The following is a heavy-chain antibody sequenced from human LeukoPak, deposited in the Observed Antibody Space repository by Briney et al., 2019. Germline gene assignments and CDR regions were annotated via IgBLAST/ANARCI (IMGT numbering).Heavy chain of an antibody. D-gene: IGHD2-15*01. CDR3: ARDPLICSGGSCHDY. CDR1: GYTFTSYD. CDR2: MNPNSGNT. J-gene: IGHJ4*02. V-gene: IGHV1-8*03. Sequence: ASVKVSCKASGYTFTSYDINWVRQATGQGLEWMGWMNPNSGNTGYAQKFQGRVTITRNTSISTAYMELSSLRAEDTAVYYCARDPLICSGGSCHDYWGQGTLATVSS.